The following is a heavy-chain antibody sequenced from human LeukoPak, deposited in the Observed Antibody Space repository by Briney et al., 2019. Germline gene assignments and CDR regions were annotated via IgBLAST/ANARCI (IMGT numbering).Heavy chain of an antibody. Sequence: PGGSLRLSCAASGFTFSDTWMHWVRQAPGEGLVWVSRIRSDGSDTRYAESVKGRFTISRDNAKNSLYLQMNSLRAEDTAVYYCARGSRFGVVGRDAFDIWGQGTMVTVSS. J-gene: IGHJ3*02. CDR2: IRSDGSDT. CDR3: ARGSRFGVVGRDAFDI. CDR1: GFTFSDTW. D-gene: IGHD3-3*01. V-gene: IGHV3-74*01.